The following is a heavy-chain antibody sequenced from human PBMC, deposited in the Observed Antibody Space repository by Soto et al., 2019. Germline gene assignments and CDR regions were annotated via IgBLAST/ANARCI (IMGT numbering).Heavy chain of an antibody. CDR2: IHYSGGATYSP. V-gene: IGHV4-31*03. D-gene: IGHD5-18*01. CDR1: GASIISDGYY. CDR3: ARVPTYYPYSIGYQPCHP. Sequence: HVQLQESCPGLVEPSQTLSLICTVSGASIISDGYYWTWLRQHPGKGPEWLGYIHYSGGATYSPSYNPSLKSRIAISVDTSKRLFSLKLTSVSAADTAVDYCARVPTYYPYSIGYQPCHPWVQGTLVTVSS. J-gene: IGHJ5*02.